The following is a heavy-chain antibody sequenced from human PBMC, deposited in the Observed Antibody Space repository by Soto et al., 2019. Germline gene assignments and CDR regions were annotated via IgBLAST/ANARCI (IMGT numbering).Heavy chain of an antibody. CDR3: ARLRSIAVAGMSYYGMDV. J-gene: IGHJ6*04. D-gene: IGHD6-19*01. V-gene: IGHV5-10-1*01. Sequence: PGESLKISCKGSGYSFTSYWISWVRQMPGKGLEWMGRIDPSDSYTNYSPSFQGHVTISADKSISTAYLQWSSLKASDTAMYYCARLRSIAVAGMSYYGMDVWGKGTTVTVSS. CDR1: GYSFTSYW. CDR2: IDPSDSYT.